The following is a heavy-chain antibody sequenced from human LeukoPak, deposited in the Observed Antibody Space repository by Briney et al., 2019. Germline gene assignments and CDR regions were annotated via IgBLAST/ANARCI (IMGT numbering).Heavy chain of an antibody. V-gene: IGHV3-30*02. J-gene: IGHJ4*02. CDR2: IRYDGTSK. CDR1: GFTFSSSG. Sequence: GGSLRLSCAASGFTFSSSGMHWVRQAPGMGLEWVAFIRYDGTSKYYADSVKGRFTISRDNSKNTVYLQMNSLRAEDTAVYYCAKETRGSYSDYWGQGTLVTVSS. CDR3: AKETRGSYSDY. D-gene: IGHD1-26*01.